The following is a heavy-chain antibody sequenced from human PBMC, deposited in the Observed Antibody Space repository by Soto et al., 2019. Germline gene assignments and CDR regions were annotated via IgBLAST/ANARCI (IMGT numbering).Heavy chain of an antibody. D-gene: IGHD6-13*01. CDR3: ARAAYLYSSSWSSTYSYYYGMDV. J-gene: IGHJ6*02. Sequence: ASETLSLTCAVSGGSISGSNWWSWVRQPPGKGLEWIGEIYHSGSTNYNPSLKSRVTISVDKSKSQFSLKLSSVTAADTAVYYCARAAYLYSSSWSSTYSYYYGMDVWGQGTTVTVSS. CDR2: IYHSGST. CDR1: GGSISGSNW. V-gene: IGHV4-4*02.